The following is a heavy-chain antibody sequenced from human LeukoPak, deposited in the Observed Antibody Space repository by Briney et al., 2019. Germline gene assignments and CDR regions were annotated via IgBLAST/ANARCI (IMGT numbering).Heavy chain of an antibody. CDR1: GGSISSGGYY. Sequence: SETLSLTCTVSGGSISSGGYYWSWIRQHPGKGLEWIGYIYYSGSTYYNPSLKSRFTISVDTSKNQFSLKLSSVTAADTVVHYCARDSPGLPPPPPLDYWGQGPLVPVPP. CDR3: ARDSPGLPPPPPLDY. CDR2: IYYSGST. V-gene: IGHV4-31*03. J-gene: IGHJ4*02. D-gene: IGHD2-21*02.